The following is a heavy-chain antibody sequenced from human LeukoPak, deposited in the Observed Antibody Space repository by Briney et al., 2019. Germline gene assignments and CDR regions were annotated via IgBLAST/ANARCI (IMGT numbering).Heavy chain of an antibody. CDR3: ARVGVAATYYYYGMDV. CDR1: GFTFSSYA. V-gene: IGHV3-30*04. CDR2: ISYDGSNK. Sequence: GRSLRLSCAASGFTFSSYAMHWVRQAPGKGLEWVAVISYDGSNKYYADSVKGRFTISRDNSKNTLYLQMNSLRAEDTAVYYCARVGVAATYYYYGMDVWGQGTTVIVSS. D-gene: IGHD2-15*01. J-gene: IGHJ6*02.